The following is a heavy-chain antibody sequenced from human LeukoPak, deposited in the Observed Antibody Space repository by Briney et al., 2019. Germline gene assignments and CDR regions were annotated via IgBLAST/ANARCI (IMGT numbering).Heavy chain of an antibody. CDR2: IIPIFGTA. CDR1: GGTFSSYA. V-gene: IGHV1-69*13. CDR3: ARSFIVVVPAAMVDYYGMDV. D-gene: IGHD2-2*01. Sequence: WASVKVSCKASGGTFSSYAISWVRQAPGQGLEWMGGIIPIFGTANYAQKFQGRVTITADESTSTAYMELSSLRSEDTAVYYCARSFIVVVPAAMVDYYGMDVWGQGTTVTVSS. J-gene: IGHJ6*02.